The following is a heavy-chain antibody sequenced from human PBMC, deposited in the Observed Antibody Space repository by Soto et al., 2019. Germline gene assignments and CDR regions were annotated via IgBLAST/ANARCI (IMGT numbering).Heavy chain of an antibody. CDR1: GFTLSSYS. CDR2: MSYDGSSK. Sequence: QVQLVESGGGVVQPGRSLRLSCAASGFTLSSYSMHWVRQAPGKGLDWVAAMSYDGSSKYFTDSVKGRFTFSRDNSKNTLSLQMNSXXAEDSAVYYCARGRSVSNHDDFEYWGQXXLVTVSS. J-gene: IGHJ4*02. V-gene: IGHV3-30-3*01. D-gene: IGHD3-3*01. CDR3: ARGRSVSNHDDFEY.